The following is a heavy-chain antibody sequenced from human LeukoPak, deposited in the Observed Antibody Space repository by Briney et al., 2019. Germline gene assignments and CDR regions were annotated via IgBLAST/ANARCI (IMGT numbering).Heavy chain of an antibody. CDR3: ARGLRGGGTTLTTDY. CDR1: GYTFTSYD. CDR2: MNPDSGRT. J-gene: IGHJ4*02. Sequence: GASVKVSCRASGYTFTSYDINWVRQATGQGLEWMGWMNPDSGRTGYAQKFQGRVSMTRDTSITTAYMELTSLRSEDTAVYYCARGLRGGGTTLTTDYWGQGTLVTVSS. D-gene: IGHD1-7*01. V-gene: IGHV1-8*01.